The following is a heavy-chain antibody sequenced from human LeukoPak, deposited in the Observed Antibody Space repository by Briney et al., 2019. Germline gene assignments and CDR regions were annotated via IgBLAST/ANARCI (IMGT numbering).Heavy chain of an antibody. Sequence: GESLKISCQVSGYSFTNYWIGWVRQMPGKGLESMGIIYPADSDTTYSPSFQGQVTISADKSISTVYLQWSSLKASDSAMYYCVRHGLGSSWFGFDYWGQGTLVTVSS. V-gene: IGHV5-51*01. CDR2: IYPADSDT. CDR1: GYSFTNYW. D-gene: IGHD6-13*01. CDR3: VRHGLGSSWFGFDY. J-gene: IGHJ4*02.